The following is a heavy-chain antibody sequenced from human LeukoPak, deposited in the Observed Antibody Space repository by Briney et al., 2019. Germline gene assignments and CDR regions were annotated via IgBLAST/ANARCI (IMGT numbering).Heavy chain of an antibody. CDR1: GGSFSGYY. V-gene: IGHV4-34*01. J-gene: IGHJ6*02. D-gene: IGHD2-15*01. CDR3: ARRGSYYGMDV. CDR2: INRSGST. Sequence: NPSETLSLTCAVYGGSFSGYYWSWIRQPPGKGLEWIGEINRSGSTNYNPSLKSRVTIPVDTSKNQFSLKLSSVTAADTAVYYCARRGSYYGMDVWGRGTTVTVSS.